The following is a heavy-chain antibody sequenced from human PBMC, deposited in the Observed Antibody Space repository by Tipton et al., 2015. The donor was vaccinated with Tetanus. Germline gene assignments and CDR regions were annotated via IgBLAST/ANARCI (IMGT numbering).Heavy chain of an antibody. V-gene: IGHV1-18*01. Sequence: QLVQSGAEVKKPGASVKVSCKASGYTFTSYGISWVRQAPGQGLEWMGWISAYNGNTNYAQKLQGRVTMTTDTSTSTAYMELSSLRSEDTAVYYCARGAEIYGSGSYYPYYYYGMDVWGQGTTVTVSS. CDR2: ISAYNGNT. CDR3: ARGAEIYGSGSYYPYYYYGMDV. D-gene: IGHD3-10*01. J-gene: IGHJ6*02. CDR1: GYTFTSYG.